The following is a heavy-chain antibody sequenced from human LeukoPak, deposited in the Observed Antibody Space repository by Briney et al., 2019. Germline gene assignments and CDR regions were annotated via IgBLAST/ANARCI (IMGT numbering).Heavy chain of an antibody. J-gene: IGHJ4*02. Sequence: HPGGSLRLSCAASGFTFSGSAMLWVRQASGKGLEWVGRIRSKANSYATAYAASVKGRFTISRDDSKNTAYLQMNSLKTEDTAVYYCTRHIYYEDGFDYWGQGTLVTVSP. CDR3: TRHIYYEDGFDY. V-gene: IGHV3-73*01. CDR1: GFTFSGSA. CDR2: IRSKANSYAT. D-gene: IGHD3-22*01.